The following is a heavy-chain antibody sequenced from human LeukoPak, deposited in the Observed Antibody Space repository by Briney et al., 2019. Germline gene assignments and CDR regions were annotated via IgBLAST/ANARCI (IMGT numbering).Heavy chain of an antibody. CDR1: GFIFSSYD. J-gene: IGHJ4*02. CDR3: VNAGWYGRNYYFDY. D-gene: IGHD6-19*01. CDR2: IGPADDT. Sequence: GGSLRLSCAASGFIFSSYDMHWVRQATGKGLEWVSGIGPADDTYYPGSVRGRFTISRENAKNPLYLQMNSRRAGDTAVYYCVNAGWYGRNYYFDYWGQGTLVTVSS. V-gene: IGHV3-13*01.